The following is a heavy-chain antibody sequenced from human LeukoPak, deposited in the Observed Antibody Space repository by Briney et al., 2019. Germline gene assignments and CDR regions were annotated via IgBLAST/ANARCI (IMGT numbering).Heavy chain of an antibody. D-gene: IGHD2-15*01. Sequence: RASVKVSCKASGYTFTSYYMHWVRQAPGQGLEWMGWINPNSGGTNYAQKFQGRVTMTRDTSISTAYMELSRLRSDDTAVYYCARGIVAEYYYYYMDVWGKGTTVTISS. CDR2: INPNSGGT. CDR3: ARGIVAEYYYYYMDV. J-gene: IGHJ6*03. CDR1: GYTFTSYY. V-gene: IGHV1-2*02.